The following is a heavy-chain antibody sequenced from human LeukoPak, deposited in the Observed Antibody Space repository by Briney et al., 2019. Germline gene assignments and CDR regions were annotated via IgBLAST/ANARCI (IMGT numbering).Heavy chain of an antibody. CDR1: GYTFTSYD. J-gene: IGHJ5*02. CDR2: MNPNSGNT. V-gene: IGHV1-8*01. Sequence: GASVKVSCKASGYTFTSYDINWVRQATGQGLEWMGWMNPNSGNTGYAQKLQGRVTMTTDTSTSTAYMELRSLRSDDTAVYYCARGGRGPAAPFDPWGQGTLVTVSS. D-gene: IGHD2-2*01. CDR3: ARGGRGPAAPFDP.